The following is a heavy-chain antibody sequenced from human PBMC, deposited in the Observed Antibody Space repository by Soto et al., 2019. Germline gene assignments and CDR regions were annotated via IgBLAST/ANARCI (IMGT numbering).Heavy chain of an antibody. Sequence: GGSLRLSCAASGFTFSSYAMSGVRQAPGKGLEWVSAISGSGGSTYYADSVKGRFTISRDNSKNTLYLQMNSLRAEDTAVYYCAKDVEDIVVVPAAIPARSPFDYWGQGTLVTVSS. J-gene: IGHJ4*02. CDR2: ISGSGGST. D-gene: IGHD2-2*01. V-gene: IGHV3-23*01. CDR1: GFTFSSYA. CDR3: AKDVEDIVVVPAAIPARSPFDY.